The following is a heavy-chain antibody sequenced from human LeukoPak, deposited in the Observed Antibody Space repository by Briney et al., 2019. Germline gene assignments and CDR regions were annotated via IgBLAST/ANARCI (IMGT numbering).Heavy chain of an antibody. CDR2: IYPGDSDT. D-gene: IGHD6-13*01. J-gene: IGHJ4*02. CDR1: GYNLSNYW. CDR3: ARKANGMAAPFDS. Sequence: GESLKISCEASGYNLSNYWINWVRQKPGKGLEWMGIIYPGDSDTRYGPSFQGHVTISADRSANTAYLQWSRLEASDTAKYFCARKANGMAAPFDSWAQGTLVTVSS. V-gene: IGHV5-51*01.